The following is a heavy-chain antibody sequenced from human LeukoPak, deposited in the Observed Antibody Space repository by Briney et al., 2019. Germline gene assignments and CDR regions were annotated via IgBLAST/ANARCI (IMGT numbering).Heavy chain of an antibody. CDR3: AKAAEWLRSPFDY. J-gene: IGHJ4*02. Sequence: GGSLRLSCAASGFTFSIYGLHWVRQAPGKGLEWVTFIRYDGNYKYYADSVKGRFTISRDNSKNTLYLQMNSLRADDTAVYYCAKAAEWLRSPFDYWGQGTLVTVSS. CDR2: IRYDGNYK. D-gene: IGHD5-12*01. CDR1: GFTFSIYG. V-gene: IGHV3-30*02.